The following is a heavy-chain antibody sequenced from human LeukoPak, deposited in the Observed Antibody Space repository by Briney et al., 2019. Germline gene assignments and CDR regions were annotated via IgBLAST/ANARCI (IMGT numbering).Heavy chain of an antibody. D-gene: IGHD2-15*01. V-gene: IGHV4-39*01. J-gene: IGHJ4*02. CDR2: IYYSGST. CDR3: ARTGGIEVVAATVDY. Sequence: SETLSLTCTVSGGSISSSSYYWGWIRQPPGKGLEWIGSIYYSGSTYYNPSLKSRVTISVDTSKNQFSLKLSSVTAADTGVYYCARTGGIEVVAATVDYWGQGTLVTVSS. CDR1: GGSISSSSYY.